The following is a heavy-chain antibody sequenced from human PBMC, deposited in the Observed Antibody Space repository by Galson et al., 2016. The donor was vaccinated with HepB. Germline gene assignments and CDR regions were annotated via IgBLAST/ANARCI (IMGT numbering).Heavy chain of an antibody. V-gene: IGHV3-49*04. D-gene: IGHD6-13*01. CDR2: IRNKAYGGTT. J-gene: IGHJ4*02. CDR1: GFTFGDYA. Sequence: SLRLSCAASGFTFGDYAMSWVRQAPGKGLEWIGFIRNKAYGGTTEYAAPVKGRFTISRDDSKSIAYLQMNSLKAEDTAVYYCTRAEFSSTWYHFDYWGQGTLVTVSS. CDR3: TRAEFSSTWYHFDY.